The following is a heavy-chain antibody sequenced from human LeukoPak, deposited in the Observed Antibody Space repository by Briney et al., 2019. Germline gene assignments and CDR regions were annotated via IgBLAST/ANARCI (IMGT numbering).Heavy chain of an antibody. CDR1: GFTVSSNY. V-gene: IGHV3-53*01. Sequence: GGSLRLSCAASGFTVSSNYMSWVRQAPGKGLEWVSVIYSGGSTYYADSVKGRFTISRDNSKNTLYLQMNSLRAEDAAVYYCARARTYYDILTGYSVFDYWGQGTLVTVSS. J-gene: IGHJ4*02. D-gene: IGHD3-9*01. CDR3: ARARTYYDILTGYSVFDY. CDR2: IYSGGST.